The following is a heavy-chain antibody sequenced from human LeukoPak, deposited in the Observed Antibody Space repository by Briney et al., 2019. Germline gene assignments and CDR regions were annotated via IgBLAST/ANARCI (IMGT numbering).Heavy chain of an antibody. Sequence: PGGSLRLSCADSGLISSYYSMNWVRQAPGKGLEWVSSISGSSSYIYYADSVKGRFTISRDNTRNSLYLQMNSLRAEDTAVYYCAELGITMIGGVWGKGTTVTISS. CDR2: ISGSSSYI. CDR1: GLISSYYS. D-gene: IGHD3-10*02. V-gene: IGHV3-21*06. J-gene: IGHJ6*04. CDR3: AELGITMIGGV.